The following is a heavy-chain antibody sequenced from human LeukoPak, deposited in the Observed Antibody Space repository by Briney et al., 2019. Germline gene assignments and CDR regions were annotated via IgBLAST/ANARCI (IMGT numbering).Heavy chain of an antibody. CDR3: ARGGGNDYGDYFFDY. CDR1: GGSINDSDYS. D-gene: IGHD4-17*01. V-gene: IGHV4-30-2*01. CDR2: IYHSGST. Sequence: PSETLSLTCAVSGGSINDSDYSWRWIRQPPGTGLEWIGFIYHSGSTYYNPSLKSRVTISVDRSKNHFSLKLSSVTAADTAVYYCARGGGNDYGDYFFDYWGQGTLVTVSS. J-gene: IGHJ4*02.